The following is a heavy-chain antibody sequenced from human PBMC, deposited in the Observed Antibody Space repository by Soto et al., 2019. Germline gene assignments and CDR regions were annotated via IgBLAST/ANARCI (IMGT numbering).Heavy chain of an antibody. V-gene: IGHV3-23*01. CDR1: GFTFSSYA. D-gene: IGHD2-2*01. Sequence: GGSLRLSCAASGFTFSSYAMSWVRQAPGKGLEWVSAISGSGGSTYYADSVKGRFTISRDNSKNTLYLQMNSLRAEDTAVYYCAKAYFDIVVVPASDYWGQGTLVTVSS. CDR3: AKAYFDIVVVPASDY. J-gene: IGHJ4*02. CDR2: ISGSGGST.